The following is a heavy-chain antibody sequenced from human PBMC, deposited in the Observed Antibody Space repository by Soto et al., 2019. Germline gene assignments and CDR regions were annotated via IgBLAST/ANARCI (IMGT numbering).Heavy chain of an antibody. J-gene: IGHJ3*02. CDR2: MSHSGGT. D-gene: IGHD1-1*01. CDR1: GGFVTSGSYY. Sequence: QVQLQQWGAGLLKPSETLSLTCAVYGGFVTSGSYYWSWIRQPPGKGLEWIGEMSHSGGTHFNPSLKSRVTISVDTSKSQFTLKMSSVTAADTALYYCARVERGTATTVVDAFDIWGPGTMGTVSS. V-gene: IGHV4-34*01. CDR3: ARVERGTATTVVDAFDI.